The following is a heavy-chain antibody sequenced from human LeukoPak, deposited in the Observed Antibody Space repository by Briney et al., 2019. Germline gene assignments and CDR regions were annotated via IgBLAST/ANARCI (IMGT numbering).Heavy chain of an antibody. CDR3: ARDQGSGWSTYFDY. CDR1: GGTFSSYA. D-gene: IGHD6-19*01. Sequence: ASVKVSCKASGGTFSSYAISWVRQAPGQGLEWMGGIIPIFGTANYAQKFQGRVTITADESTSTAYVELSSLRSEDTAVYYCARDQGSGWSTYFDYWGQGTLVIVSS. CDR2: IIPIFGTA. V-gene: IGHV1-69*13. J-gene: IGHJ4*02.